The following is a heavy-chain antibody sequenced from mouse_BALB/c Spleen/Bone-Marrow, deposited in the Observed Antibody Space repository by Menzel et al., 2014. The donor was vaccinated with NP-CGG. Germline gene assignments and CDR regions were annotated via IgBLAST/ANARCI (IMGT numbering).Heavy chain of an antibody. V-gene: IGHV1-80*01. CDR1: GYAFSSYW. J-gene: IGHJ2*01. CDR3: ARQYGNYFDY. CDR2: IYPGDGDT. Sequence: VQLQRSGAELVRPGSSVKISCKASGYAFSSYWMNWAKQRPGQGLEWIGQIYPGDGDTNYNGKFKGKATLTADKSSSTAYMQLSSLTSENSAVYFCARQYGNYFDYWGQGTTLTVSS. D-gene: IGHD2-10*02.